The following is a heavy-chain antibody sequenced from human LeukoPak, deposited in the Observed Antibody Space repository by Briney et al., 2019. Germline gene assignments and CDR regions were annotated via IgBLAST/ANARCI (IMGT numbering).Heavy chain of an antibody. CDR2: IYPGDSDT. Sequence: GESLKISCKGSGYSFISNWIGWVRQMPEKGLEWMGIIYPGDSDTRYSPSFQGQVTISADKSISTAYLQWSSLRASDTAMYYCAKFHYYYGSGIFDAFDIWGQGTMVTVSS. CDR1: GYSFISNW. CDR3: AKFHYYYGSGIFDAFDI. J-gene: IGHJ3*02. D-gene: IGHD3-10*01. V-gene: IGHV5-51*01.